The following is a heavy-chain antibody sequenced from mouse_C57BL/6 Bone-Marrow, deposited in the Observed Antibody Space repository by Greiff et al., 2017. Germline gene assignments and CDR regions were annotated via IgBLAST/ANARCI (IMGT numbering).Heavy chain of an antibody. V-gene: IGHV5-16*01. Sequence: DVQLQESEGGLVQPGSSMKLSCTASGFTFSDYYMAWVRQVPEKGLEWVANINYDGSSTYYLDSLKSRFIISRDNAKNILYLQMSSLKSEDTATYYCARDLTLDYWGQGTTLTVSS. J-gene: IGHJ2*01. CDR1: GFTFSDYY. CDR2: INYDGSST. CDR3: ARDLTLDY.